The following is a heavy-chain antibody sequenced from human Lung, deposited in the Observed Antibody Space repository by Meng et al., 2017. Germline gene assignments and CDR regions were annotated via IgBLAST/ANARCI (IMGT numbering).Heavy chain of an antibody. CDR1: GGSFSDSY. V-gene: IGHV4-34*01. CDR2: INHSGST. D-gene: IGHD4-11*01. CDR3: ARGPTTMAHDFDY. Sequence: LQQWGAGLLKPSETLSLPFVVSGGSFSDSYWSWIRQPPGKGLEWIGEINHSGSTNYNPSLESRATISVDTSQNTLSLKLSSVTAADSAVYYCARGPTTMAHDFDYWGQGTLVTVSS. J-gene: IGHJ4*02.